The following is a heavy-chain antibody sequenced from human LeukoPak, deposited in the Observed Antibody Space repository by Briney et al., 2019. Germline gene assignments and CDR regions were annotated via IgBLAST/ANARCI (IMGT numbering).Heavy chain of an antibody. Sequence: SETLSLTCAVSGGSISSSNWWNWVRQPPGKGLEWIGEIYHSGNANYNPSLKSRVTISLDKSKNQFSLKLTSVTAADTAVYYCALSRYQGFDVWGQGTVVTVSS. J-gene: IGHJ3*01. CDR3: ALSRYQGFDV. CDR1: GGSISSSNW. CDR2: IYHSGNA. V-gene: IGHV4-4*02. D-gene: IGHD5-12*01.